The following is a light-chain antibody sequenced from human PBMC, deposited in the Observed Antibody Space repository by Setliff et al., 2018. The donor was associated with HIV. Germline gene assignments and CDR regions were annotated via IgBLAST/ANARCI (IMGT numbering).Light chain of an antibody. J-gene: IGLJ3*02. CDR1: SSDVGSYNL. CDR2: EVT. CDR3: SSYTKTNIWV. V-gene: IGLV2-14*02. Sequence: QSALTQPASVSGSPGQSITISCTGTSSDVGSYNLVSWYQQHPDKAPQLMIFEVTERPSGVPDRFSGSKSGNTASLIVSGLQAEDEADYYCSSYTKTNIWVFGGGTK.